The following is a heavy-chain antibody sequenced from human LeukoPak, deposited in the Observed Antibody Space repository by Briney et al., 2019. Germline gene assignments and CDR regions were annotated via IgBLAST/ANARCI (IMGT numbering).Heavy chain of an antibody. CDR1: GYSFTSYW. CDR2: IYPGDSDT. V-gene: IGHV5-51*01. Sequence: GESLKISCKGSGYSFTSYWIGWVRQMPGKGLEWMGIIYPGDSDTRYSPSFQGQVTISADKSISTAYLQWSSLKASDTAMYYCARRKYCSGGSCHGYYYYGMDVWGQGTTVTVSS. J-gene: IGHJ6*02. D-gene: IGHD2-15*01. CDR3: ARRKYCSGGSCHGYYYYGMDV.